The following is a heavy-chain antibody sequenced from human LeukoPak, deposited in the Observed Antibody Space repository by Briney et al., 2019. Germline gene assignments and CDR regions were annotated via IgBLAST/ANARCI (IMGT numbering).Heavy chain of an antibody. CDR1: GYTFTSYY. Sequence: ASVKVSCKASGYTFTSYYMHWVRQAPGQGLEWMGINNPSGGSTSYAQKFQGRVTMTRDTSTSTVYMELSSPRSEDTAVYYCARGFLAVGAFDIWGQGTMVTVSS. V-gene: IGHV1-46*01. D-gene: IGHD1-26*01. J-gene: IGHJ3*02. CDR3: ARGFLAVGAFDI. CDR2: NNPSGGST.